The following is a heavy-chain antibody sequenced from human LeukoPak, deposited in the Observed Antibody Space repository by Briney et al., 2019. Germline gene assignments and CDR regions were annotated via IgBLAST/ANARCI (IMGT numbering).Heavy chain of an antibody. J-gene: IGHJ4*02. CDR1: GGSFSGYY. V-gene: IGHV4-34*01. CDR2: INHSGST. Sequence: PSETLSLTCAVYGGSFSGYYWSWIRQPPGKGLEWIGEINHSGSTNYNPSLKSRVTISVDTSKNQFSLKLSSVTAADTAVYYCARSEDTAMVTNWGQGTLVTVSS. CDR3: ARSEDTAMVTN. D-gene: IGHD5-18*01.